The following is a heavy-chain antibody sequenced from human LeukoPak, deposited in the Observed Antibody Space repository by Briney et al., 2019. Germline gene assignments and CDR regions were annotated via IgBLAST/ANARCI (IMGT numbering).Heavy chain of an antibody. CDR3: ARDRYDILTGYVRFDY. CDR2: ISSSSSTI. V-gene: IGHV3-48*01. J-gene: IGHJ4*02. D-gene: IGHD3-9*01. CDR1: GFAFSSYS. Sequence: GGSLRLSCAASGFAFSSYSMNWVRQAPGKGLEWVSYISSSSSTIYYADSVKGRFTISRDNAKNSLYLQMNSLRAEDTAVYYCARDRYDILTGYVRFDYWGQGTLVTVSS.